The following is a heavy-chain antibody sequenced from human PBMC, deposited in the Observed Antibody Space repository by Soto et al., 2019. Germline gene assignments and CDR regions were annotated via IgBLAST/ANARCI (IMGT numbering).Heavy chain of an antibody. CDR1: GYTFTSYG. CDR2: ISAYNGNT. V-gene: IGHV1-18*01. J-gene: IGHJ6*03. Sequence: GASVKVSCKASGYTFTSYGISWVRQAPGQGLEWMGWISAYNGNTNYAQKLQGRVTMTTDTSTSTAYMELRSLRSDDTAVYYCARQGYYGSGSYYNPSFDYYYYYMDARGKATTVTVS. CDR3: ARQGYYGSGSYYNPSFDYYYYYMDA. D-gene: IGHD3-10*01.